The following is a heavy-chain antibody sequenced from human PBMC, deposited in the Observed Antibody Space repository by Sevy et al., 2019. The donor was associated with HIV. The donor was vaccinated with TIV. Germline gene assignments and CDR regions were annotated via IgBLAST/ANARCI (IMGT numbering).Heavy chain of an antibody. V-gene: IGHV3-23*01. CDR2: ISGTGGST. D-gene: IGHD3-3*01. CDR3: AKEDFWSGYYRYRSYSDY. CDR1: GFTFRSYA. Sequence: GGSLRLSCTASGFTFRSYAMSWVRQAPGKGLEWVSAISGTGGSTYYADSVKGRFTISRDNSKNTLYLQMNSLRAEDTAVYYCAKEDFWSGYYRYRSYSDYWGQGTLVTVSS. J-gene: IGHJ4*02.